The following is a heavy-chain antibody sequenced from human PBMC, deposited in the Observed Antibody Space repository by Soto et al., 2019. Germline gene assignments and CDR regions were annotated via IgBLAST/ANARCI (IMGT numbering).Heavy chain of an antibody. J-gene: IGHJ3*02. CDR3: ATLGRLAFDI. CDR1: GDSIRSSSYY. CDR2: IDNKGST. Sequence: QLQLQESGPGLVKPSETLSLTCSVSGDSIRSSSYYWGWIRQSPGKGLEWIGTIDNKGSTYYKSSLKTRVNISADMSKNQFFLRVTSVTAADTGVFYCATLGRLAFDIWGQGKAVTVSS. D-gene: IGHD3-16*01. V-gene: IGHV4-39*01.